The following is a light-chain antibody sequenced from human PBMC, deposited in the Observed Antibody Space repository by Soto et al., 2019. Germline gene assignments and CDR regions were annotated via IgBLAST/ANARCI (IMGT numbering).Light chain of an antibody. CDR2: FAS. V-gene: IGKV3-15*01. CDR3: QQFKDWPPLT. Sequence: EIVLTQSPATLSVSPGESATLSCRPGGSVSSNLAWSQQNPGQSPRLLIYFASTRATGVPARFSGSGSGTEFTLTISSLQSEDFAVYYCQQFKDWPPLTFGGGTKVEIK. J-gene: IGKJ4*01. CDR1: GSVSSN.